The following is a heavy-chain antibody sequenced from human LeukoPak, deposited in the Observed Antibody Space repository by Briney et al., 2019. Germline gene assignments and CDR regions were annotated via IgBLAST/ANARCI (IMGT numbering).Heavy chain of an antibody. CDR2: IKQDGSEK. Sequence: GGSLRLSCAASGFTFSNYWMGWVRQTPGKGLEWVANIKQDGSEKYYVDSVKGRFTISRDNAKNSLYLQMNSLRAEDTAVYYCAREGPYGDYTFDYWGQGTLVTVSS. D-gene: IGHD4-17*01. CDR1: GFTFSNYW. V-gene: IGHV3-7*01. CDR3: AREGPYGDYTFDY. J-gene: IGHJ4*02.